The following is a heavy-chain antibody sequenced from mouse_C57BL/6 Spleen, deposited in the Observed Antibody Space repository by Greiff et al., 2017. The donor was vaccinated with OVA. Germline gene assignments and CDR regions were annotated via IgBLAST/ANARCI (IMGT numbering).Heavy chain of an antibody. CDR3: AGDTGRYFDY. CDR2: ISYDGSN. D-gene: IGHD1-1*01. CDR1: GYSITSGYY. V-gene: IGHV3-6*01. J-gene: IGHJ2*01. Sequence: EVQLVESGPGLVQPSQSLSLTCSVSGYSITSGYYWNWIRQFPGNQLEWMGYISYDGSNNYNHSLKNPISITRDTSKNQFFLKLNSVTTEDTATYDCAGDTGRYFDYWGQGTTLTVSS.